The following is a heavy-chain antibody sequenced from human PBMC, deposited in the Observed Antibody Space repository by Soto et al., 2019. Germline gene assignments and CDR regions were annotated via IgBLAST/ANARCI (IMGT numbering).Heavy chain of an antibody. Sequence: EVQLVQSGAEVKKPGESLKISCKDSGYMFNNYWIGWVRQISGKGLEWMGITYPGDSKPIYSPSFQGRVTIPVDKSISTVYLQWSSLKASDTAKYYCARRLYFDTFLDPWGQGTLVTVSS. CDR2: TYPGDSKP. CDR3: ARRLYFDTFLDP. CDR1: GYMFNNYW. V-gene: IGHV5-51*03. D-gene: IGHD3-9*01. J-gene: IGHJ5*02.